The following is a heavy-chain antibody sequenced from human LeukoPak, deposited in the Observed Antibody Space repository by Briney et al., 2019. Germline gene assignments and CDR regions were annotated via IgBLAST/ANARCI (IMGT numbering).Heavy chain of an antibody. D-gene: IGHD5-18*01. CDR1: GGSFSGYY. V-gene: IGHV4-34*01. Sequence: SETLSLTCAVYGGSFSGYYWSWIRQSPGKGLEWIGEINHSGSTNYNPSLKSRVTISVDTSNNQFSLKMSSVTAADTAVYYCARRGGYSYAYNYWGQGTLVTVSS. CDR3: ARRGGYSYAYNY. CDR2: INHSGST. J-gene: IGHJ4*02.